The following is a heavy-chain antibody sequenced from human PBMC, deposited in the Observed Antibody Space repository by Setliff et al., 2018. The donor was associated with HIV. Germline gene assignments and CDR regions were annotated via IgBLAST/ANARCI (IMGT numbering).Heavy chain of an antibody. V-gene: IGHV1-18*01. CDR2: ISAYNGNT. J-gene: IGHJ4*02. Sequence: ASVKVSCKASGYTFTSYGISWVRQAPGQGLEWMGWISAYNGNTNYAQKLQGRVTMTTDTSTSTAYMELRSLRSDDTAVYYCARGFESCSSSCQVYWGRGTLVTVSS. D-gene: IGHD6-13*01. CDR1: GYTFTSYG. CDR3: ARGFESCSSSCQVY.